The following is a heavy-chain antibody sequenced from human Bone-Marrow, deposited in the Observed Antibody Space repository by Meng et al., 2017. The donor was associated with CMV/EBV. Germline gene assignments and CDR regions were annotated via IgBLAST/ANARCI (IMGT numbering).Heavy chain of an antibody. D-gene: IGHD6-19*01. CDR1: GITFSSYE. CDR2: ISSTGSSM. CDR3: VRVLGYGYSSGWYSGNFDY. Sequence: SCAASGITFSSYEMNWVRQAPGRGLEWVSYISSTGSSMYYADSVNGRFTISRDNANNALYQPMKSQRAENTAVYYCVRVLGYGYSSGWYSGNFDYWGQGTLVTVSS. V-gene: IGHV3-48*03. J-gene: IGHJ4*02.